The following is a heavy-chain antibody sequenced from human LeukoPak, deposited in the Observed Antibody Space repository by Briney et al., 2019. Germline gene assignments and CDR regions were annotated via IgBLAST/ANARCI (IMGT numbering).Heavy chain of an antibody. D-gene: IGHD4-23*01. V-gene: IGHV4-59*12. CDR3: ARSLRRYGGNSDY. J-gene: IGHJ4*02. CDR2: IYYSGST. CDR1: GGSISSYY. Sequence: SETLSLTCTVSGGSISSYYWSWIRQPPGKGLEWIGYIYYSGSTNYNPSLKSRVTISVDTSKNQFSLKLSSVTAADTAVYYCARSLRRYGGNSDYWGQGTLVTVSS.